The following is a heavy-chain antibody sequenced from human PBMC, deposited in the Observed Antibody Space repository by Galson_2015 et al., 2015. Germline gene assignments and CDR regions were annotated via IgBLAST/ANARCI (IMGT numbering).Heavy chain of an antibody. J-gene: IGHJ6*03. D-gene: IGHD5-12*01. CDR1: GFTFSSYA. CDR2: ISYDGRNK. CDR3: AREAGGYDWSYYYYYMDV. V-gene: IGHV3-30*01. Sequence: SLRLSCAASGFTFSSYATHWVRQAPGKGLEWVAVISYDGRNKSYADSVKGRFTISRDNSKSTLYQQMNSLRAEDTAVYYCAREAGGYDWSYYYYYMDVWGKGTTVTVSS.